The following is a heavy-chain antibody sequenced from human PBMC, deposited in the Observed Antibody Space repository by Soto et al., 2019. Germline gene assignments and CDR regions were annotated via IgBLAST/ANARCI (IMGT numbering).Heavy chain of an antibody. CDR2: ISGSGGST. V-gene: IGHV3-23*01. CDR3: AKVQGNYDSSGYYSY. CDR1: GFTFSSYA. J-gene: IGHJ4*02. D-gene: IGHD3-22*01. Sequence: GGSLRLSCAASGFTFSSYAMSWVRQAPGKGLEWVSAISGSGGSTYYADSVKGRFTISRDNSKNTLYLQMNSLRAEDTAVYYCAKVQGNYDSSGYYSYWGQGTLVTVSS.